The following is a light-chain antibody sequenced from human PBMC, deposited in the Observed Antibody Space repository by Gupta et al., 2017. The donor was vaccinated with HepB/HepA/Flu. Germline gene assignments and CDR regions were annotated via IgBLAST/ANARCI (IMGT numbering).Light chain of an antibody. CDR1: QTVGRN. J-gene: IGKJ1*01. Sequence: ETVMTQFPATLSVSPGESATLSCRASQTVGRNLAWYQHKAGQAPVLLIYGASTRVTGVPDRFSGSGSQTEFTLTISSLQSEDLAIYYCQQDYDWPRTFGQGTRVEIE. V-gene: IGKV3-15*01. CDR3: QQDYDWPRT. CDR2: GAS.